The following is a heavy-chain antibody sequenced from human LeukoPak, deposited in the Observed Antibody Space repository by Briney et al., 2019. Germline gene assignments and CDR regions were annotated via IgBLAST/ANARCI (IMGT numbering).Heavy chain of an antibody. Sequence: GGSLRLSRAASGFTFSSYWMHWVRQGPGKGLVWVSRINNDGSSTSYADSVKGRFTISRDNAKNTLYLQLNSLRAEDTAVYYCTRTPRTYDFDCWGQGTLVTVSS. V-gene: IGHV3-74*01. CDR1: GFTFSSYW. CDR2: INNDGSST. D-gene: IGHD4-17*01. CDR3: TRTPRTYDFDC. J-gene: IGHJ4*02.